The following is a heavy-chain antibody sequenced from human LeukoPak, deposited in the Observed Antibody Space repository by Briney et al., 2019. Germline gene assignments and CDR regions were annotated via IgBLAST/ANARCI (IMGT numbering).Heavy chain of an antibody. CDR2: IFYNGTT. Sequence: SETLSLTCTVSGASISSISAYWDWIRQPPGKGLEWIGSIFYNGTTHYNPSLKSRVTVSVDTSKKQVFLKLISVTPADTAVYYCARDGSSGYYYDYWGQGILVSVSS. D-gene: IGHD3-22*01. CDR3: ARDGSSGYYYDY. J-gene: IGHJ4*02. V-gene: IGHV4-39*07. CDR1: GASISSISAY.